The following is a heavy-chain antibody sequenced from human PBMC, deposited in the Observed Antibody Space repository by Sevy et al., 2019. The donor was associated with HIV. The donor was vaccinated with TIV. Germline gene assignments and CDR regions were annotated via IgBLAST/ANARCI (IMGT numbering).Heavy chain of an antibody. V-gene: IGHV1-8*01. CDR3: ARRGGFGDLLGLGY. J-gene: IGHJ4*02. CDR2: MNPSRGNT. CDR1: GYTFTTYD. D-gene: IGHD3-10*01. Sequence: ASVKVSCRTSGYTFTTYDINWVRQATGQGLEWMGGMNPSRGNTGSAQKFQGRLTMTRDTSTSTAYMELSSLESQDTAVYYCARRGGFGDLLGLGYWGQGTLVTVSS.